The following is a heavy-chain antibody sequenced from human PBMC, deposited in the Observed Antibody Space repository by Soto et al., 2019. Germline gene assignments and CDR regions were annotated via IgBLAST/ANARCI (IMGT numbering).Heavy chain of an antibody. CDR2: ISAYNGNT. J-gene: IGHJ4*02. Sequence: QVQLVQSGAEVKKPGASVKVSCKASGYTFTSYGISWVRQAPGQGLEWMGWISAYNGNTNYAQKLQGRVTMTTDTSTSTAYMELRSLRSDDTAVYYCVRSPYYYDSSGYSYYFDYWGQGTLVTVSS. CDR3: VRSPYYYDSSGYSYYFDY. CDR1: GYTFTSYG. D-gene: IGHD3-22*01. V-gene: IGHV1-18*01.